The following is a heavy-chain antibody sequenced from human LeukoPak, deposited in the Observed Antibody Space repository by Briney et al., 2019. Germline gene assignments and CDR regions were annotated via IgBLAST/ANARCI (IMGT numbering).Heavy chain of an antibody. J-gene: IGHJ3*02. Sequence: GGSLRLSCAASGFTFSSYSMNWVRQAPGKGLEWVSYISSSSSTIYYADSVKGRFTISRDNAKNSLDLQMNSLRVEDTALYFCARASTTVVTLDSLSIWGQGTMVTVSS. CDR1: GFTFSSYS. CDR3: ARASTTVVTLDSLSI. CDR2: ISSSSSTI. D-gene: IGHD4-23*01. V-gene: IGHV3-48*01.